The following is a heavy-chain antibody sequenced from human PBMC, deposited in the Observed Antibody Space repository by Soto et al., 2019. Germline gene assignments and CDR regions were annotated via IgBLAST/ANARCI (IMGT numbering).Heavy chain of an antibody. V-gene: IGHV4-39*01. J-gene: IGHJ6*02. CDR1: GGSISSSSYY. CDR3: ARHDVIGNGWESYYYYGMDV. Sequence: SETLSLTCTVSGGSISSSSYYWGWIRQPPGKGLEWIGSIFYSGSTYYNPSLKSRVTISVDTSKNQFSLKLTSVTAADTAVYYCARHDVIGNGWESYYYYGMDVWGQGTTVTVSS. CDR2: IFYSGST. D-gene: IGHD6-19*01.